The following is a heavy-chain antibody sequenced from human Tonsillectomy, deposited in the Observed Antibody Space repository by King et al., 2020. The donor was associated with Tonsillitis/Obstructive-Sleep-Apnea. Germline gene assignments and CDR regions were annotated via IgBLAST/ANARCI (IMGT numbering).Heavy chain of an antibody. CDR2: TWYDGSNK. J-gene: IGHJ3*02. CDR3: ARDGFNAFDI. CDR1: GFTFSSDG. Sequence: VQLVESGGGVVQPGRSLRLSCAASGFTFSSDGIHWVRQAPGKGLEWVAVTWYDGSNKYYADSVKGRFAISRDTSKNTLYLQMNSLRAEDTAVYYCARDGFNAFDIWGQGTMVTVSS. V-gene: IGHV3-33*01.